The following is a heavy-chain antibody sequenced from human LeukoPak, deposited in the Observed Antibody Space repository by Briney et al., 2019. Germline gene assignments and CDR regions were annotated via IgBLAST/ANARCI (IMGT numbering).Heavy chain of an antibody. J-gene: IGHJ3*02. Sequence: GGSLRLSCAASGFTFSSYSMNWVRQAPGKGLEWVSSISSSSSYIYYADSVKGRFTISRDNAKNTLYLQMNSLRAEDTAVYYCAKGKTFLSLDAFDIWGQGTMVTVSS. CDR2: ISSSSSYI. CDR1: GFTFSSYS. V-gene: IGHV3-21*01. D-gene: IGHD2/OR15-2a*01. CDR3: AKGKTFLSLDAFDI.